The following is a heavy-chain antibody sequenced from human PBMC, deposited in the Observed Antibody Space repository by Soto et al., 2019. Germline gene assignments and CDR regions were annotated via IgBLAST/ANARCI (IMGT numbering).Heavy chain of an antibody. D-gene: IGHD3-10*01. CDR2: IIPIFGTA. CDR3: ARENRSIFYGPGSYYNFDY. CDR1: GGTFSSYA. V-gene: IGHV1-69*13. Sequence: GASVKVSCKASGGTFSSYAISWVRQAPGQGLERMGGIIPIFGTANYAQKFQGRVTITADESTSTAYMELSSLRSEDTAVYYCARENRSIFYGPGSYYNFDYWGQGTLVTVSS. J-gene: IGHJ4*02.